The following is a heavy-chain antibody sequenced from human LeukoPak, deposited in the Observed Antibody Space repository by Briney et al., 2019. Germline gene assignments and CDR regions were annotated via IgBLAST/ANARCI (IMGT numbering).Heavy chain of an antibody. CDR1: GFTFSSYA. CDR2: ISGSGGST. J-gene: IGHJ4*02. D-gene: IGHD3-16*02. V-gene: IGHV3-23*01. CDR3: AKDQGSGYYDYVWGSYRVGNFDC. Sequence: PGGSLRLSCAASGFTFSSYAMSWVRQAPGKGLEWVSAISGSGGSTYYADSVKGRFTISRDNSKNTLYLQMNSLRAEDTAVYYCAKDQGSGYYDYVWGSYRVGNFDCWGQGTLVTVSS.